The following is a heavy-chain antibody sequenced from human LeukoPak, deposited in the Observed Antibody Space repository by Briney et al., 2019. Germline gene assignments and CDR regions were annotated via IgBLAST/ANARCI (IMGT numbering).Heavy chain of an antibody. Sequence: SETLSLTCAVYGGSFSGYYWSWIRQPPRKGLEWIGEINHSGSTNYNPSLKSRVTISVDTSKNQFSLKLSSVTAADTAVYYCATYYYDSHDAFDIWGQGTMVTVSS. CDR3: ATYYYDSHDAFDI. J-gene: IGHJ3*02. CDR2: INHSGST. D-gene: IGHD3-22*01. V-gene: IGHV4-34*01. CDR1: GGSFSGYY.